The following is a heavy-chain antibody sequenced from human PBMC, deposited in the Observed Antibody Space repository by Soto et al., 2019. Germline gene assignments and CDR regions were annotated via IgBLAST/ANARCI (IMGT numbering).Heavy chain of an antibody. CDR2: IIPIFGTT. V-gene: IGHV1-69*01. J-gene: IGHJ4*02. CDR1: GGTFSNYP. D-gene: IGHD2-21*02. Sequence: VQLVQSGAEVKKPGSSVKFSCKASGGTFSNYPFIWVRQAPGQGLDWMGGIIPIFGTTDYGQRFQGRVTITADESTNTAYMELSSLRSDDTAVYYCARGLYCGGGCYSHFDYWGQGTLVTVSS. CDR3: ARGLYCGGGCYSHFDY.